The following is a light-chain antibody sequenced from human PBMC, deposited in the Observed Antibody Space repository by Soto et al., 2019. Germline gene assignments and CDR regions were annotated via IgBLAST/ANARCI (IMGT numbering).Light chain of an antibody. V-gene: IGKV3-11*01. Sequence: ENVLTQSPATLSLSPGERATLSCRASQSVGSYLGWYQQKPGQAPRLLIYDASNKAPGIPARFSGSGSGTDFTLTISSLEPEDFAVYYCQQYSNWPPITFGQGTRLEIK. CDR1: QSVGSY. J-gene: IGKJ5*01. CDR2: DAS. CDR3: QQYSNWPPIT.